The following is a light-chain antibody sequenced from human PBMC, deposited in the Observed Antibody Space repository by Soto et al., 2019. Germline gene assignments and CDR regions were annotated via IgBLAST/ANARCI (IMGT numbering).Light chain of an antibody. CDR1: SSDVGGYNY. CDR2: EVN. Sequence: QSALAQPASVSGSPGQSITISCTGTSSDVGGYNYVSWYQQHPGKAPKLMIYEVNNRPSGVSNRFSGSKSGNTASPTISGLQAEDEADYYCTSYTSSSTFYVFGTGTKVTVL. J-gene: IGLJ1*01. CDR3: TSYTSSSTFYV. V-gene: IGLV2-14*01.